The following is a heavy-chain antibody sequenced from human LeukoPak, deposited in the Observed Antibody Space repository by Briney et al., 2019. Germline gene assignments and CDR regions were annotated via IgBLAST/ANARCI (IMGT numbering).Heavy chain of an antibody. J-gene: IGHJ6*03. Sequence: SETLSLTCAVYGGSFSGDYWSWIRQPPGKGLEWIGEINHSGSTNYNPSLKSRVTISVDTSKNQFSLKLSSVTAADTAVYYCARRVMVRGVIKIRTYYYMDVWGKGTTVTVSS. CDR1: GGSFSGDY. V-gene: IGHV4-34*01. CDR2: INHSGST. D-gene: IGHD3-10*01. CDR3: ARRVMVRGVIKIRTYYYMDV.